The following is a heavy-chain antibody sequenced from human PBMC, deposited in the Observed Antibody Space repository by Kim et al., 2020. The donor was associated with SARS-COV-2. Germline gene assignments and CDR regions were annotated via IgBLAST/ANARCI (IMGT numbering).Heavy chain of an antibody. CDR2: IYDDGTT. Sequence: GGSLRLSCVASGFTVGNNYMTWIRQAPEKGLEWVSVIYDDGTTYYADSVKGRFTISRDSPKNTLYLQMNSLSVEDSAIYYCARGARFSAIIDFRGQGTLVLVSS. J-gene: IGHJ4*02. V-gene: IGHV3-53*01. CDR3: ARGARFSAIIDF. D-gene: IGHD3-3*01. CDR1: GFTVGNNY.